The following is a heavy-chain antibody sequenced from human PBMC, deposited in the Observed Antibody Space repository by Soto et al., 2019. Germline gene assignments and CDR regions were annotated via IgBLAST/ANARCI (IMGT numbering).Heavy chain of an antibody. CDR1: GYTFTGYY. J-gene: IGHJ6*02. CDR3: ARDRVLRFLEWLPSHYYGMDV. V-gene: IGHV1-2*02. CDR2: INPNSGGT. D-gene: IGHD3-3*01. Sequence: ASVKVSCKASGYTFTGYYMHWVRQAPGQGLELMGWINPNSGGTNYAQKFQGRVTMTRDTSISTAYMELSRLRSDDTAVYYCARDRVLRFLEWLPSHYYGMDVWGQGTTVTVYS.